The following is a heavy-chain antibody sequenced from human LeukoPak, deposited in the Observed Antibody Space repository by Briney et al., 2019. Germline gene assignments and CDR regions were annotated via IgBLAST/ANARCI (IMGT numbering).Heavy chain of an antibody. CDR1: GYTFTGYY. V-gene: IGHV1-2*02. CDR3: ARLCSSTSCQKRVFDY. D-gene: IGHD2-2*01. CDR2: INPNSGGT. J-gene: IGHJ4*02. Sequence: ASMKVSCKASGYTFTGYYMHWVRQAPGQGLEWMGWINPNSGGTNYAQKFQGRATMTRDTSISTAYMELSRLRSDDTAVYYCARLCSSTSCQKRVFDYWGQGTLVTVSS.